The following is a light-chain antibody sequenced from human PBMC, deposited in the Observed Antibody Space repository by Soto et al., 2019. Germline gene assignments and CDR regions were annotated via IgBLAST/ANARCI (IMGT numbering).Light chain of an antibody. CDR1: SGSVSTSYY. CDR2: NTN. Sequence: QTVVTQEPSFSVSPGGTVTLTCGLSSGSVSTSYYPSWYQQTPGQAPRTLIYNTNTRSSGVPDRFSGSILGNKAALTITGAQEDVEFDYYCVLFLGTVIGVSGGGTNLPVL. V-gene: IGLV8-61*01. J-gene: IGLJ3*02. CDR3: VLFLGTVIGV.